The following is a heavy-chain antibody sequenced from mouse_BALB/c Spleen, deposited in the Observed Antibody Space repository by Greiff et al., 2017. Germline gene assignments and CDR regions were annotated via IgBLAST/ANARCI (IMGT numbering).Heavy chain of an antibody. J-gene: IGHJ4*01. CDR2: IRNKANGYTT. CDR1: GFTFTDYY. CDR3: ARENYGSSYAMDY. V-gene: IGHV7-3*02. D-gene: IGHD1-1*01. Sequence: EVKLQESGGGLVQPGGSLRLSCATSGFTFTDYYMSWVRQPPGKALEWLGFIRNKANGYTTEYSASVKGRFTISRDNSQSILYLQMNTLRAEDSATYYCARENYGSSYAMDYWGQGTSVTVSS.